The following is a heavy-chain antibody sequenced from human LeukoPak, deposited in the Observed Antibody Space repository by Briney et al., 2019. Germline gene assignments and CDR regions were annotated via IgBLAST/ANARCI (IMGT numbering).Heavy chain of an antibody. CDR3: ATATVLRFFEWLFDY. CDR2: FDPEDGET. Sequence: ASVKVSCKVSGYTLTELSMHWVRQAPGKGLEWRGGFDPEDGETIYAQKVQGRVTMTEDTSTDTAYMELSSLRSEDTAVYYCATATVLRFFEWLFDYWGQGTLVTVSS. D-gene: IGHD3-3*01. V-gene: IGHV1-24*01. J-gene: IGHJ4*02. CDR1: GYTLTELS.